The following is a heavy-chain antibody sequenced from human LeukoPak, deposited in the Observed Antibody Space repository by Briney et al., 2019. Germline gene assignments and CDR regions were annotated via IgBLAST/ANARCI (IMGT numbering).Heavy chain of an antibody. CDR3: ARAETRPPPNYYYYYGMDV. V-gene: IGHV4-61*02. J-gene: IGHJ6*02. D-gene: IGHD2-2*01. CDR2: IYTSGST. CDR1: GGSISSGSYY. Sequence: PSQTLSLTCTVSGGSISSGSYYWSWIRQPAGKGLEWIGRIYTSGSTNYNPSLKSRVTISVDTSKNQFSLKLSSVTAADTAVYYCARAETRPPPNYYYYYGMDVWGQGTTVTVSS.